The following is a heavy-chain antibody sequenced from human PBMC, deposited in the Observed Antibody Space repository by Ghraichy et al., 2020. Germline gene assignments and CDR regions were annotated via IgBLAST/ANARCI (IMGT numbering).Heavy chain of an antibody. J-gene: IGHJ5*02. Sequence: SETLSLTCTVSGGPISRYYLSWIRQPAGKGLEWIGRIYTSGTTDYNPSLKSRVTMSVDTSKNQFSLKLSSVTAADTAVYYCARDNNVLRLLQWFNWFDPWCHVSLVTVSS. CDR1: GGPISRYY. V-gene: IGHV4-4*07. CDR3: ARDNNVLRLLQWFNWFDP. D-gene: IGHD3-3*01. CDR2: IYTSGTT.